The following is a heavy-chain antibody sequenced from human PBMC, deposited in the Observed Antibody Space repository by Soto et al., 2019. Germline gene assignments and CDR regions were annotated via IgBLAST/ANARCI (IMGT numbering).Heavy chain of an antibody. CDR2: IYYSGST. Sequence: SETLSLTCTVSGGSISSYYWSWIRQPPGKGLEWIGYIYYSGSTNYNPSLKSRVTISVDTSKNQFSLKLSSVTAADTAVYYCAKGGSGYSYGRGAFDIWGQGTMVIVSS. V-gene: IGHV4-59*01. D-gene: IGHD5-18*01. CDR3: AKGGSGYSYGRGAFDI. J-gene: IGHJ3*02. CDR1: GGSISSYY.